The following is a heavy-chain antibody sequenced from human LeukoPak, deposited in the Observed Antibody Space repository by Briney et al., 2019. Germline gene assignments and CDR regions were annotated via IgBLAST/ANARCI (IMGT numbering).Heavy chain of an antibody. CDR2: IKQDGSEK. Sequence: GGSLRLSCAASGFTFSNYWMIWVRQAPGKGLEWVGNIKQDGSEKRYADSVRGRFSISRDNAQTSLYLQMNSLRAEDTAVYYCARGTTISGSQSPYDAFDIWGQGTMVTVSS. V-gene: IGHV3-7*02. CDR1: GFTFSNYW. CDR3: ARGTTISGSQSPYDAFDI. J-gene: IGHJ3*02. D-gene: IGHD1-26*01.